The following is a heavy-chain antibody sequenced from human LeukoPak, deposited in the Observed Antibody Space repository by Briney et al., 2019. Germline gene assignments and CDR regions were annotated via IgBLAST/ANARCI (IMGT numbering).Heavy chain of an antibody. CDR3: ARGDDYGDYWGLY. D-gene: IGHD4-17*01. CDR1: GYTFTGYY. J-gene: IGHJ4*02. CDR2: ISTYNGNT. Sequence: ASVKVSCKASGYTFTGYYMHWVRQAPGQGLEWMGWISTYNGNTNYAQKLQGRVTMTTDTSTSTAYMELRSLISDDAAVYYCARGDDYGDYWGLYWGQGTLATVSS. V-gene: IGHV1-18*04.